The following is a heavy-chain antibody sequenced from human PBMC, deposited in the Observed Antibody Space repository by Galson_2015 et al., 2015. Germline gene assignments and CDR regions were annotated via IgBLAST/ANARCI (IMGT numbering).Heavy chain of an antibody. Sequence: SLRLSCAASGFTIGNYAMSWVRQAPGKGLEWVSHIMENGVTTIYADSVKGRFTISRDNSKNRLYVQMNNLRAEDTANYYCVRYDSGPYRAYFDLWGRGTLVTVSS. CDR3: VRYDSGPYRAYFDL. J-gene: IGHJ4*02. CDR2: IMENGVTT. CDR1: GFTIGNYA. V-gene: IGHV3-23*01. D-gene: IGHD3-10*01.